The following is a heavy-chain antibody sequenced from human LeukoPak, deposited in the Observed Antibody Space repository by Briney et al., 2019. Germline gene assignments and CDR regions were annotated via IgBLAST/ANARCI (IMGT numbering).Heavy chain of an antibody. CDR1: GYTFTSYG. CDR3: ARTLYVAAVPGGLDY. V-gene: IGHV1-18*01. CDR2: ISAYNGNT. Sequence: ASVKVSCKASGYTFTSYGISWVRQAPGQGLEWMGWISAYNGNTNYAQKLQGRVTMTTDTSTSTAYMELSRLRSDDTAFYYCARTLYVAAVPGGLDYWGQGTLVTVSS. J-gene: IGHJ4*02. D-gene: IGHD6-13*01.